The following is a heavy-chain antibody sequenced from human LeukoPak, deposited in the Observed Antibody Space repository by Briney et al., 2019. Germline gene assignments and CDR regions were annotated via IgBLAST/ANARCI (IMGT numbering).Heavy chain of an antibody. Sequence: PGGSLRLSCAASEFTFHDFAIHWVRQAPGKGLEWVSGISWNSGSISYADSVKGRFTISRDNAKNSLFLQMTSLRAEDTALYYCAKELYSTTYGFPFDYWGQGTLVTVSS. CDR1: EFTFHDFA. CDR2: ISWNSGSI. V-gene: IGHV3-9*01. D-gene: IGHD3-10*01. CDR3: AKELYSTTYGFPFDY. J-gene: IGHJ4*02.